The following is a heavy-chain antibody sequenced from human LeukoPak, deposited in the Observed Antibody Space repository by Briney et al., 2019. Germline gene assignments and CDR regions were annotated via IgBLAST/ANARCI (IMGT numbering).Heavy chain of an antibody. CDR1: GVSFSGYY. Sequence: PSETLSLTCAVYGVSFSGYYWSWIRQPPGKGLEWIGEINHSGSTNYNPSLKSRVTISVDTSKNQFSLKLSSVTAADTAVYYCARVQGGATYYWGQGTLVTVSS. V-gene: IGHV4-34*01. J-gene: IGHJ4*02. CDR3: ARVQGGATYY. CDR2: INHSGST. D-gene: IGHD1-26*01.